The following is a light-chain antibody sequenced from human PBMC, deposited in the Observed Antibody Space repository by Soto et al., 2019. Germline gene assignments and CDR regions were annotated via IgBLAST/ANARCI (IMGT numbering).Light chain of an antibody. V-gene: IGLV2-8*01. CDR1: SSDIGGYYY. CDR3: SSYAGSNNFV. CDR2: EVT. J-gene: IGLJ1*01. Sequence: VLTQPPSASGSPGQSVTVSCTGTSSDIGGYYYVSWYQQHPGKAPKLIIYEVTKRPSGVPDRFSGSKSGNTASLTVSGLQAEDEADYYCSSYAGSNNFVFGAGTKVTVL.